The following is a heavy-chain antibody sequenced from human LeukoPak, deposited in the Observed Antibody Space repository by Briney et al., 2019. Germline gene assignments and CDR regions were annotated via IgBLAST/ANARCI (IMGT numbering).Heavy chain of an antibody. CDR3: ARSDSSGWSSTVDY. V-gene: IGHV1-8*01. CDR1: GYTFTSYD. Sequence: ASVKVSCKASGYTFTSYDINWVRQATGRGLEWMGWMNPNSGNTGYAQKFQGRVTMTRNTSISTAYMELSRLRSDDTAVYYCARSDSSGWSSTVDYWGQGTLVTVSS. J-gene: IGHJ4*02. D-gene: IGHD6-19*01. CDR2: MNPNSGNT.